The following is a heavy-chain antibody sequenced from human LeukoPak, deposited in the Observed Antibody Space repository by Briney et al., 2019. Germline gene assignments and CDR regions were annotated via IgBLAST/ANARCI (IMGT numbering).Heavy chain of an antibody. CDR1: GFTFSSYS. J-gene: IGHJ6*03. CDR2: ISSSSSYI. V-gene: IGHV3-21*01. CDR3: ARDGYDYSTRGGYYYYMDV. D-gene: IGHD4-11*01. Sequence: GGSLRLSCAASGFTFSSYSMNWVRQAPGKGLEWVSSISSSSSYIYYADSVKGRFTISRDNAKNSLYLQMNSLRAEDTAVYYCARDGYDYSTRGGYYYYMDVRGKGTTVTVSS.